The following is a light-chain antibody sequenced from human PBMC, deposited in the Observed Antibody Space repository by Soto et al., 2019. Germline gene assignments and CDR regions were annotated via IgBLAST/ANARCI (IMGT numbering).Light chain of an antibody. V-gene: IGKV3-15*01. CDR1: QSVSST. CDR3: QQYSTWPLT. J-gene: IGKJ4*01. CDR2: GAS. Sequence: EVVMTQSPATLSVSPGERATLSCRASQSVSSTLAWYQQKPGQAPRLLIYGASTRATGIPARFSGSGSGTEFTLTISSLQSEDFAVYYCQQYSTWPLTFGGGTKVKIK.